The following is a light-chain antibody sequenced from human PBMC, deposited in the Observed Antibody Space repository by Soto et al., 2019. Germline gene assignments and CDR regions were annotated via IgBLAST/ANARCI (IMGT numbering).Light chain of an antibody. V-gene: IGKV3-15*01. CDR2: GAS. Sequence: EIVMTQSPATLSVSPGDRVTLSCRASQNVTSNLAWYQQKVGQAPTLLIYGASTRATGIPARFSGSGSGTEFALTISSLQSEDFAVYYGQQYDNWPPLTFGGGTKVEI. CDR3: QQYDNWPPLT. J-gene: IGKJ4*01. CDR1: QNVTSN.